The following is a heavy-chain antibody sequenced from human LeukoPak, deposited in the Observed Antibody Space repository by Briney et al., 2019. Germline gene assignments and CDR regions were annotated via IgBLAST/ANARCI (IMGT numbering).Heavy chain of an antibody. J-gene: IGHJ4*02. Sequence: SVKVSCKPSVYTFTGYYMHWVRQAPGQGLAGMGWSNPDNCGTNYAQRSQGRVTMTRDKFISTAYLKLSSLKADDSAVYYCARGRTTLGLDYWGQGTLVTVSS. D-gene: IGHD4-11*01. CDR1: VYTFTGYY. V-gene: IGHV1-2*02. CDR2: SNPDNCGT. CDR3: ARGRTTLGLDY.